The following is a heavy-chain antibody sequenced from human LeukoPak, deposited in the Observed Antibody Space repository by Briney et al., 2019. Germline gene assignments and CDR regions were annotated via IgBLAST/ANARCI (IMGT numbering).Heavy chain of an antibody. J-gene: IGHJ4*02. Sequence: GGSLRLSCATSGITFSSYSMKWVRQAPGKGLEWVSVIYSGGNTYYADSVKGRFTISGDNSKNTLYLQMNSLRAEDTAVYYCARDSSDYGGKGVDYWGQGTLVTVSS. D-gene: IGHD4-23*01. V-gene: IGHV3-53*01. CDR1: GITFSSYS. CDR3: ARDSSDYGGKGVDY. CDR2: IYSGGNT.